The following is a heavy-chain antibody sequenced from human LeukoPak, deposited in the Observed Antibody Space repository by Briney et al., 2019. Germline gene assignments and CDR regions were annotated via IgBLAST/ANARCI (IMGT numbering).Heavy chain of an antibody. Sequence: ASVKVSCKASGGTFSSYAISWVRQAPGQGLEWMGGIIPIFGTANYAQKFQGRVTMTRDTSTSTVYMELSSLRSEDTAVYYCARGGTYYDILTGYYPGDYWGQGTLVTVSS. CDR2: IIPIFGTA. CDR1: GGTFSSYA. CDR3: ARGGTYYDILTGYYPGDY. J-gene: IGHJ4*02. V-gene: IGHV1-69*05. D-gene: IGHD3-9*01.